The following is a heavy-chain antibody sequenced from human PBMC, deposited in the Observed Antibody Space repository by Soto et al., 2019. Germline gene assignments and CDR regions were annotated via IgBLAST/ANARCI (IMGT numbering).Heavy chain of an antibody. CDR1: GFTFSDYP. CDR3: ARETPSFDS. J-gene: IGHJ4*02. Sequence: GGSMRLACAASGFTFSDYPMNWVRQAPGKGLEWVSSIRTISSAIYFADSVRGRFTISRDNARNSLYLQMTSLRDEDTAVYYCARETPSFDSWGQGTLVTVSS. D-gene: IGHD2-15*01. CDR2: IRTISSAI. V-gene: IGHV3-48*02.